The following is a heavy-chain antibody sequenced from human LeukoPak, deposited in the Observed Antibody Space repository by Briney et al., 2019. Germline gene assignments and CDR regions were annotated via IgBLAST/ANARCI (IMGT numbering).Heavy chain of an antibody. J-gene: IGHJ4*02. Sequence: GGSLRLSCAASGFTFSSYGMHWVRQAPGKGLEWVAVISYDGSNKYYADSAKGRFTISRDNSKNTLYLQMNSLRAEDTAVYYCAKDRSGSFFDYWGQGTLVTVSS. CDR3: AKDRSGSFFDY. CDR1: GFTFSSYG. V-gene: IGHV3-30*18. CDR2: ISYDGSNK. D-gene: IGHD3-10*01.